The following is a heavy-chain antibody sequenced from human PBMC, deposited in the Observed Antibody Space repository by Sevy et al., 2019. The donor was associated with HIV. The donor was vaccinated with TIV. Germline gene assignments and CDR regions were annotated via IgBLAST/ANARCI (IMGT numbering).Heavy chain of an antibody. V-gene: IGHV4-61*02. CDR2: IYTSGST. J-gene: IGHJ3*02. Sequence: SETLSLTCTVSGGSISSGSYYWSWIRQPAGKGLEWIGRIYTSGSTNYNPSLKSRVTMSVDTSKNQFSLKLSSVTAADTAVYYCARDAGTIPEDAFDIWGQGTMVNVSS. CDR3: ARDAGTIPEDAFDI. CDR1: GGSISSGSYY. D-gene: IGHD1-1*01.